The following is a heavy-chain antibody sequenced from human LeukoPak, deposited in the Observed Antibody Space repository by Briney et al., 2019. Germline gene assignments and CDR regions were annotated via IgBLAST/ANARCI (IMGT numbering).Heavy chain of an antibody. J-gene: IGHJ4*02. CDR2: INPSGGST. Sequence: ASVKVSCKASGYTFTSYYMHWVRQAPGQRLEWMGIINPSGGSTSYAQKFQGRVTMTRDTSTSTVYMELSSLRSEDTAVYYCARGRRDGYNTPYFDYWGQGTLVTVSS. D-gene: IGHD5-24*01. CDR1: GYTFTSYY. CDR3: ARGRRDGYNTPYFDY. V-gene: IGHV1-46*01.